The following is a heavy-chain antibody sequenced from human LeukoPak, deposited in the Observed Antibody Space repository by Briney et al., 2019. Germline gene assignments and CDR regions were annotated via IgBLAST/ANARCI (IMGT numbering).Heavy chain of an antibody. V-gene: IGHV4-59*01. CDR3: ARTTEDCSSTSCYQYWFDP. J-gene: IGHJ5*02. Sequence: ASETLSLTCTVSGGSISSYYWSWIRQPPGKGLEWIGYIYYSGSTSYNPSLKSRVTISVDTSKNQISLKVRSVTAADTAVYYCARTTEDCSSTSCYQYWFDPWGQGTLVTVSS. CDR2: IYYSGST. CDR1: GGSISSYY. D-gene: IGHD2-2*01.